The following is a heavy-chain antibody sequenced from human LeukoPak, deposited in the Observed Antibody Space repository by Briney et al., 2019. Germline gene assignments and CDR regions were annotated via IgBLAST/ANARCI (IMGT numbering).Heavy chain of an antibody. Sequence: SETLSLTCAVYGGSFSGYYWSWIRQPPGKGLEWIGEINHSGSTNYNPSLKSRVTISVDTSKNQFSLKLSSVTAADTAVYYCARHPTYYYDSSGYYRDYWGQGTLVTVSS. CDR3: ARHPTYYYDSSGYYRDY. J-gene: IGHJ4*02. CDR2: INHSGST. V-gene: IGHV4-34*01. CDR1: GGSFSGYY. D-gene: IGHD3-22*01.